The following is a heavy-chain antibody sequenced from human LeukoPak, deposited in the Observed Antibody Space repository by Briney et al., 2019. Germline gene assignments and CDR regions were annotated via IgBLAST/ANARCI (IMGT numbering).Heavy chain of an antibody. V-gene: IGHV7-4-1*02. D-gene: IGHD6-13*01. CDR1: GYTFTSYA. CDR3: ARVSGTAEQQLAVVY. Sequence: ASVKVSCKASGYTFTSYAMNWVRQAPGQGLEWMGWINTNTGNPTYAQGFTGRFVFSLDTSVSTAYLQISSLKAEETAVYYCARVSGTAEQQLAVVYWGQGTLVTVSS. CDR2: INTNTGNP. J-gene: IGHJ4*02.